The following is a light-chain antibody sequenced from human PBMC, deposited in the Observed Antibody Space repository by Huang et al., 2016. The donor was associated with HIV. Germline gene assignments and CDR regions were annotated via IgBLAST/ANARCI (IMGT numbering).Light chain of an antibody. CDR1: QNVTDS. CDR3: QERIHWPRLT. CDR2: RPA. Sequence: EIVLTQSPATLSLSPGERATHSCRASQNVTDSLAWFRQKPGQAPSLLMYRPANRATGPPARFSGSGSGTDFTLTISSLEPEDFAIYYCQERIHWPRLTFGGGTKVEIK. J-gene: IGKJ4*01. V-gene: IGKV3-11*01.